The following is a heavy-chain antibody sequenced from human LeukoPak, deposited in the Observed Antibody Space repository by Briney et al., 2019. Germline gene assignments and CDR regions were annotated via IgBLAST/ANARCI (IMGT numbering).Heavy chain of an antibody. CDR2: INHSGST. CDR3: ARGFCSGGSCYSYYYYYGMDV. V-gene: IGHV4-34*01. Sequence: TSETLSLTCAVYGGSFSGYYWSWIRQPPGKGLEWIGEINHSGSTNYNPSLKSRVTISVDTSKNQFSLKLSFVTAADTAVYYCARGFCSGGSCYSYYYYYGMDVWGQGTTVTVSS. J-gene: IGHJ6*02. CDR1: GGSFSGYY. D-gene: IGHD2-15*01.